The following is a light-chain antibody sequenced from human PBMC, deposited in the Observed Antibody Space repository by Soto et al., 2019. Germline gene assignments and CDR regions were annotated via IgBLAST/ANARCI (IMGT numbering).Light chain of an antibody. CDR3: QSYDSSLRGV. J-gene: IGLJ3*02. Sequence: QSVLTQPPSVSGAPGQRVTISCTGSSSNIGAGYDVHWYQQLPGTAPKLLIYGKSNRPSGVPHRFSASTSGTSVSLAITGLQAEDEADYYCQSYDSSLRGVFGGGTKLTVL. CDR2: GKS. V-gene: IGLV1-40*01. CDR1: SSNIGAGYD.